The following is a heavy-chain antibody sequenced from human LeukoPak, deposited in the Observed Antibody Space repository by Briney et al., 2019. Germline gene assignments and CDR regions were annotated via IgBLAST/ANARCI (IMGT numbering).Heavy chain of an antibody. CDR3: ARVSCGYNCHYAMDV. V-gene: IGHV1-18*01. Sequence: ASVKVSCKASGYTFASYGISWLRQAPGQGLEWVGWVSAHSDNTKYAERVQGRASMTADTSTSTAYMELRSLRSDDTALYYCARVSCGYNCHYAMDVWGQGTTVTVSS. J-gene: IGHJ6*02. CDR1: GYTFASYG. D-gene: IGHD5-18*01. CDR2: VSAHSDNT.